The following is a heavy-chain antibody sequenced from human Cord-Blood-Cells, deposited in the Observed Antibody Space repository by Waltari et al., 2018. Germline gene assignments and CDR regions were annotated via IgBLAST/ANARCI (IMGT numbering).Heavy chain of an antibody. D-gene: IGHD6-13*01. CDR2: IWYDGSNK. CDR3: ARVQRGYSSSWYYYYGMDV. V-gene: IGHV3-33*01. Sequence: QVQLVESGGGVVQPGRSLRLSCAASGFTFSSYGMHWVRQAPGQGLEWVSVIWYDGSNKYYADSVKGRFTISRDNSNNTLYLQMNSLRAEDTAVYYCARVQRGYSSSWYYYYGMDVWGQGTTVTVSS. J-gene: IGHJ6*02. CDR1: GFTFSSYG.